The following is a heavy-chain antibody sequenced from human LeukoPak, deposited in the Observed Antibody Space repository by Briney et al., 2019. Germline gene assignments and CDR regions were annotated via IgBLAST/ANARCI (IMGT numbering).Heavy chain of an antibody. Sequence: PGGSLRLSCAASGFTFSSYSMNWVRQAPGKGLEWVSSISSSSSYIYYADSVKGRFTISRDNSKNTLYLQMNSLRAEDTAVYYCAKDLTHNYDFWSGYYTDYFDYWGQGTLVTVSS. CDR3: AKDLTHNYDFWSGYYTDYFDY. J-gene: IGHJ4*02. CDR1: GFTFSSYS. V-gene: IGHV3-21*01. CDR2: ISSSSSYI. D-gene: IGHD3-3*01.